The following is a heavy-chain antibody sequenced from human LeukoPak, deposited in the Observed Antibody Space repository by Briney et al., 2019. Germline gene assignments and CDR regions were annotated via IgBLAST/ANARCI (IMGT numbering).Heavy chain of an antibody. CDR1: GFTVSSNY. Sequence: GGSLRLSCAASGFTVSSNYMSWVRQAPGKGLEWVSVIYSGGSTYYADSVKGRFTISRDNSKNTLYLQMNSLRAEDTAVYYCARDHHPSDLWLGEYPDPLSGTDVWGQGTTVTVSS. CDR3: ARDHHPSDLWLGEYPDPLSGTDV. J-gene: IGHJ6*02. D-gene: IGHD3-10*01. CDR2: IYSGGST. V-gene: IGHV3-66*01.